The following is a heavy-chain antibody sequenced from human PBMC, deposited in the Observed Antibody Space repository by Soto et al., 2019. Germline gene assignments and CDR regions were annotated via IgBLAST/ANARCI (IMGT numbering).Heavy chain of an antibody. J-gene: IGHJ5*02. CDR2: INERGGST. V-gene: IGHV3-23*01. CDR3: AMGDYCSSTSCYTRWFDP. Sequence: GGSLRLSCADSGFTFSTYALSWVRQAPGKGLEWVSAINERGGSTYYADSVKGRFTISRDNAKNSLYLQMNSLRAEDTAVYYCAMGDYCSSTSCYTRWFDPWGQGTLVTVSS. CDR1: GFTFSTYA. D-gene: IGHD2-2*02.